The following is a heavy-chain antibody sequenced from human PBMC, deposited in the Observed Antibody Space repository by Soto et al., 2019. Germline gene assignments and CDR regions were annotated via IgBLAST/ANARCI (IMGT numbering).Heavy chain of an antibody. CDR2: ISWNSNII. J-gene: IGHJ4*02. CDR1: GFTFDDYA. CDR3: ARDSRWHYYDSSGSFDY. V-gene: IGHV3-9*01. D-gene: IGHD3-22*01. Sequence: PGGSLRLSCAASGFTFDDYAMHWVRRVPGKGLEWVASISWNSNIIGYADSVKGRFTISRDNSKNTLYLQMNSLRPEDTAVYYCARDSRWHYYDSSGSFDYWGQGTLVTVSS.